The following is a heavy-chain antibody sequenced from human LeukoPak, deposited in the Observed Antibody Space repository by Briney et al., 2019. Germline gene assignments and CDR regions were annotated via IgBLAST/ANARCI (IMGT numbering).Heavy chain of an antibody. D-gene: IGHD3-22*01. V-gene: IGHV1-46*01. CDR2: ISPSGGST. J-gene: IGHJ4*02. CDR3: ARDLYDSSGYSDY. Sequence: ASVKVSCKAFGYTFTSNYMHWVRQAPGQGPEWMGVISPSGGSTTYAQKFQGRVTMTRDTSTSTVYMELSSLRSEDTAVYYCARDLYDSSGYSDYWGQGTLVTVSS. CDR1: GYTFTSNY.